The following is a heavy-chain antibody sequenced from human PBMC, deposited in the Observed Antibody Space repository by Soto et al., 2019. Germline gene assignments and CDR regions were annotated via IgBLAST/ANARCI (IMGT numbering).Heavy chain of an antibody. CDR3: ARGPLLLRVFDI. V-gene: IGHV4-39*01. CDR2: IYYSGST. D-gene: IGHD6-13*01. CDR1: GGSISSSSYY. J-gene: IGHJ3*02. Sequence: QLQLQESGPGLVKPSETLSLTCTVSGGSISSSSYYWGWIRQPPGKGLEWIGSIYYSGSTYYNPTLKSRVPIPVDTSKNQFSLKLSSVTAADTAVYYCARGPLLLRVFDIWGQGTMVTVSS.